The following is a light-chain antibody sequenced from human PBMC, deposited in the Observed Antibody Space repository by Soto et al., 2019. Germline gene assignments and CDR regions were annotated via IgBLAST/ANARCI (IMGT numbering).Light chain of an antibody. CDR1: QSVSSNV. CDR2: NAS. CDR3: QQYSTSSPLYT. J-gene: IGKJ2*01. Sequence: EIVLTQSPGTLSLSPGERATLFCRASQSVSSNVLAWYQQKPGQAPRLLIYNASRRAAGIPDRFSGSGSGTDFTLTIIRLEPEDFAVYYWQQYSTSSPLYTFGQGTKLEIK. V-gene: IGKV3-20*01.